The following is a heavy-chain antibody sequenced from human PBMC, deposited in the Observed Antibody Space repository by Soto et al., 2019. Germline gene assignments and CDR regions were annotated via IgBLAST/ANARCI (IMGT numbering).Heavy chain of an antibody. CDR1: GFTFSSFG. D-gene: IGHD6-19*01. Sequence: QVQLVESGGGVVQPGRSLRLSCAASGFTFSSFGMHWVRQAPGKGLEWVAVISYDGSKKYYADSVKGRFTISRDNSKNTLYRQMNSLRAEDTAVYFCAKDEVLIAKDESVVISGWYGYFDYWGQGTLVTVSS. CDR3: AKDEVLIAKDESVVISGWYGYFDY. J-gene: IGHJ4*02. CDR2: ISYDGSKK. V-gene: IGHV3-30*18.